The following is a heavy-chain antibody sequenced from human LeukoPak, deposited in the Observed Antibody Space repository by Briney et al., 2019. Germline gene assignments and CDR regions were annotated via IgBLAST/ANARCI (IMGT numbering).Heavy chain of an antibody. CDR1: GYTFTGYY. D-gene: IGHD3-10*01. CDR3: ASNLRSLLWFGELDAFDI. V-gene: IGHV7-4-1*02. J-gene: IGHJ3*02. CDR2: INTNTGNP. Sequence: ASVTVSCKASGYTFTGYYMHWVRQAPGQGLEWMGWINTNTGNPTYAQGFTGRFVFSLDTSVSTAYLQISSLKAGDTAVYYCASNLRSLLWFGELDAFDIWGQGTMVTVSS.